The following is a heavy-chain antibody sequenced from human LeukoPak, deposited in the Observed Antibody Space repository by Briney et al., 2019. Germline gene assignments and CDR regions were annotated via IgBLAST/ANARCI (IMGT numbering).Heavy chain of an antibody. Sequence: GRSLRLSCAASGFTFDDYAMHWVRQAPGKGLEWVSGISWNSGSIGYADSVKGRFTISRDNAKNSLYLQMNSLRAEDTALYYCAKDLDDQQLSFDYWGQGTLVTVSS. J-gene: IGHJ4*02. CDR1: GFTFDDYA. CDR3: AKDLDDQQLSFDY. V-gene: IGHV3-9*01. D-gene: IGHD6-13*01. CDR2: ISWNSGSI.